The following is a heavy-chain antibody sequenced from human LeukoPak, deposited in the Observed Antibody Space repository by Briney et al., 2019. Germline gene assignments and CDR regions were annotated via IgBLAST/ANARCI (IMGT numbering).Heavy chain of an antibody. V-gene: IGHV3-53*01. D-gene: IGHD3-16*02. CDR2: IYSGGST. J-gene: IGHJ5*02. CDR3: ARDNTMITFGGVIVKGNNWFDP. Sequence: GGSLRLSCAASGFTVSSNYMSWVRQAPGKGLEWVSVIYSGGSTYYADSVKGRFTISRDNSKNTLYLQMNSLRAEDTAVYYCARDNTMITFGGVIVKGNNWFDPWGQGTLVTVSS. CDR1: GFTVSSNY.